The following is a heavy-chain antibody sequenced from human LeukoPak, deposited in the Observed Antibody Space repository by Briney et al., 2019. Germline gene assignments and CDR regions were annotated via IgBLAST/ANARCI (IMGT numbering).Heavy chain of an antibody. Sequence: PGGSLRLSCAASGFTVSSNYMSWVRQAPGKGLEWVSVIYSGGSTYYADSVKGRFTISRDNSKNTLYLQMNSLRAEDTAVYYCAGGGGWYKTLNYFDYWGQGTLVTVSS. J-gene: IGHJ4*02. CDR1: GFTVSSNY. D-gene: IGHD6-19*01. CDR3: AGGGGWYKTLNYFDY. V-gene: IGHV3-53*01. CDR2: IYSGGST.